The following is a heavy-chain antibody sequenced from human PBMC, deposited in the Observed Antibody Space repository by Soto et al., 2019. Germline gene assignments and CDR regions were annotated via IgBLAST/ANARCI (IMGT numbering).Heavy chain of an antibody. J-gene: IGHJ6*02. Sequence: SVKVSCKASGGTFSSYTISWVRQAPGQGLEWMGGIIPIIGKTNYAQKLQGRVTITTDTSTSTAYMELRSLRSDDTAVYYCAREYVNYYYYYGMDVWGQGTTVTVSS. CDR2: IIPIIGKT. CDR3: AREYVNYYYYYGMDV. D-gene: IGHD3-16*01. V-gene: IGHV1-69*10. CDR1: GGTFSSYT.